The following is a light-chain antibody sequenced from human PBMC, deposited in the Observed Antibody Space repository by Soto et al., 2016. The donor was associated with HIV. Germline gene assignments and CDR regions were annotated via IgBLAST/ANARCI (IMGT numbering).Light chain of an antibody. Sequence: SYELTQPPSVSVSPGQTASITCSGDKLGDKYASWYQQKPGQSPVLVIYRHTKRPSGIPERFSGSNSGNTATLTISGTQAMDEADYYCQAWDSSTVVFGGGTKLTVL. CDR3: QAWDSSTVV. CDR2: RHT. J-gene: IGLJ2*01. CDR1: KLGDKY. V-gene: IGLV3-1*01.